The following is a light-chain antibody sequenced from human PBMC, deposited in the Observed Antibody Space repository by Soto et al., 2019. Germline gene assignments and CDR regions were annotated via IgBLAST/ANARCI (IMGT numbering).Light chain of an antibody. CDR2: DVN. CDR3: SSYTSSAPFYV. Sequence: QSLLTQPASVFGSPGQSITISCTGASTDVDGYDYVSWYQQHPGQAPKLMIYDVNNRPSGVSYRFSGSKSGDTASLTISGLQAEDDADYYCSSYTSSAPFYVFGTGTKVPVL. V-gene: IGLV2-14*03. CDR1: STDVDGYDY. J-gene: IGLJ1*01.